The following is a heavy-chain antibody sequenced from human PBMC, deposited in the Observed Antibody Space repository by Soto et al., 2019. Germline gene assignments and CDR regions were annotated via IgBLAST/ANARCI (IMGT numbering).Heavy chain of an antibody. CDR1: GFTFSNYA. V-gene: IGHV3-23*01. CDR2: VIGSGVNV. J-gene: IGHJ1*01. Sequence: PGGSLRLSCTASGFTFSNYAINWVRLAPGKRLEWVSSVIGSGVNVFYADSVKGRFTISRDNSKNTVYLEMNSLRAEDTAVYYCARSYSSRFQQWGQGTLVTVSS. CDR3: ARSYSSRFQQ. D-gene: IGHD6-13*01.